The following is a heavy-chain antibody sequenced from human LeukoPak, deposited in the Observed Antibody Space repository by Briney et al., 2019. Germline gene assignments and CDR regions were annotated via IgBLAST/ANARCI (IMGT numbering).Heavy chain of an antibody. Sequence: GGSLRLSCAASGFTVSSNSMSWVRQAPGKGLVWVSVIYTGGTTYYADSVKGRFTISRDNSKNTLYLQMNSLRAEDTAVYYCARSRAYYYYGMDVWGQGTTVTVSS. CDR2: IYTGGTT. CDR1: GFTVSSNS. D-gene: IGHD6-13*01. CDR3: ARSRAYYYYGMDV. J-gene: IGHJ6*02. V-gene: IGHV3-66*01.